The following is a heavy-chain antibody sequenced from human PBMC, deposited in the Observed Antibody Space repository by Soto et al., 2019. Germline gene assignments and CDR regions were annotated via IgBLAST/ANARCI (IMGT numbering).Heavy chain of an antibody. D-gene: IGHD3-10*01. CDR3: AREDITRGGWFDP. J-gene: IGHJ5*02. Sequence: EVQLVESGGSLEQPGGSRRLSCAASGFTFSSYSMNWVRQAPGKGLEWVSQISSSRRTIYYADSVKGRFTISRDNAKNSLYLQMNSLRAEDTAVYYCAREDITRGGWFDPWGQGTLVTVSS. CDR2: ISSSRRTI. CDR1: GFTFSSYS. V-gene: IGHV3-48*01.